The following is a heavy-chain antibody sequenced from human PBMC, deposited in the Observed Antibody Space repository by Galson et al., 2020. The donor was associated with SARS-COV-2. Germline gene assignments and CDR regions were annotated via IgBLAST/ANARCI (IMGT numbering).Heavy chain of an antibody. Sequence: ETSETLSLTCTVSGGSISSYYWSWIRQPPGKGLEWIGYIYYNGSTNYNPSLKSRVTISVDTSKNQFSLKLSSVTAADTAEYYCARGLHYCDSSGYCFDYWGQGTLVTVSS. CDR3: ARGLHYCDSSGYCFDY. CDR1: GGSISSYY. CDR2: IYYNGST. D-gene: IGHD3-22*01. V-gene: IGHV4-59*01. J-gene: IGHJ4*02.